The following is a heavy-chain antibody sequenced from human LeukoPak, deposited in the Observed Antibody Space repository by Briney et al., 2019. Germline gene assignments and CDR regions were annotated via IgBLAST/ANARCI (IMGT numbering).Heavy chain of an antibody. CDR3: SREKPYYNSWSSYFDF. Sequence: PWETLSLTCTVSGGYISTHYCSWIRQSPGKGLEWLGYIYYRGNTNYNPSLRSRVTISVDTSKNQFFLKLSSLTAADTAANFCSREKPYYNSWSSYFDFWGQGTLVSVSS. CDR1: GGYISTHY. D-gene: IGHD1-26*01. CDR2: IYYRGNT. V-gene: IGHV4-59*11. J-gene: IGHJ4*02.